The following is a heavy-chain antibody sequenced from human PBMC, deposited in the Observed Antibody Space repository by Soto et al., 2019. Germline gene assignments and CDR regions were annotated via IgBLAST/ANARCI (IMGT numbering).Heavy chain of an antibody. J-gene: IGHJ6*02. CDR2: TYYRSKWYN. CDR1: GDSVSSNSAA. CDR3: VRDYIVGATKVMDV. Sequence: QVQLQQSGPGLVKPSQTLSLTCAISGDSVSSNSAAWNWIRQSPSRGLEWPGRTYYRSKWYNDYAGPVKSRIPSNPDTSKHQFSLHLHSVTAENTAVYYCVRDYIVGATKVMDVWGQGTTVTVSS. D-gene: IGHD1-26*01. V-gene: IGHV6-1*01.